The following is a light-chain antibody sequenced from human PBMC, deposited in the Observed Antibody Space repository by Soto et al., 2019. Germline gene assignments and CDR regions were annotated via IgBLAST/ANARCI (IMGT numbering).Light chain of an antibody. J-gene: IGKJ2*01. V-gene: IGKV1-9*01. CDR2: SAS. Sequence: IQLTQSPSPLSASVGDRVTITCRASQDINKFLAWFQQNPGKAPKLLVYSASTLQSAVHSRFSGSGSGTDFALTISRLQTEDFATYYCQQLKTYPYTFGQGTKREIK. CDR1: QDINKF. CDR3: QQLKTYPYT.